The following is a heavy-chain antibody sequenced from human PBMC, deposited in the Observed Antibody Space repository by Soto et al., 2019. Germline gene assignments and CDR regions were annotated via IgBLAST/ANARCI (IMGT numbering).Heavy chain of an antibody. CDR1: GYSFTRHD. Sequence: QVQLVQSGAEVRKPGASVRVSCKATGYSFTRHDINWLRQAAGQGLEWMGWMNPNSGNAVYAQKFQGRVTMTRNTAITTADSEVTSLTSEDTAVYFCARGADNDYSHGFDPWGQGTLVTVSS. CDR2: MNPNSGNA. J-gene: IGHJ5*02. CDR3: ARGADNDYSHGFDP. V-gene: IGHV1-8*01. D-gene: IGHD4-17*01.